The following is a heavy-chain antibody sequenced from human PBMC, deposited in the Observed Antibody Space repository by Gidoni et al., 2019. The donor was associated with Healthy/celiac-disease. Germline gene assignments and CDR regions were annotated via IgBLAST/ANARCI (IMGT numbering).Heavy chain of an antibody. V-gene: IGHV1-69*01. J-gene: IGHJ6*02. D-gene: IGHD2-2*02. CDR3: ASRTCSSTSCYTADYYYYGMDV. CDR1: GGTFSSYA. Sequence: QVQLLQSGAEVKKPGSSVKVSCKASGGTFSSYATSWVRQAPGQGLEWMGGIIPIFGTANYAQKFQGRVTITADESTSTAYMELSSLRSEDTAVYYCASRTCSSTSCYTADYYYYGMDVWGQGTTVTVSS. CDR2: IIPIFGTA.